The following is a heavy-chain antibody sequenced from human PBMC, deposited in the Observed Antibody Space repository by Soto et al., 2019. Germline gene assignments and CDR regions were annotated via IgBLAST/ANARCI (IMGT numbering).Heavy chain of an antibody. CDR3: TNGGTAAGRISH. V-gene: IGHV3-21*01. Sequence: EVQLVESGGGLVKPGGSLRLSCAASGFSFSIYTMNWVRQAPGKGLEWVSSIGPSSNSIYYADSVKGRFTISRDNAKNSLYLQMTRLRGEDTAVYCGTNGGTAAGRISHWGQGTLVTVSP. J-gene: IGHJ4*02. CDR1: GFSFSIYT. D-gene: IGHD6-13*01. CDR2: IGPSSNSI.